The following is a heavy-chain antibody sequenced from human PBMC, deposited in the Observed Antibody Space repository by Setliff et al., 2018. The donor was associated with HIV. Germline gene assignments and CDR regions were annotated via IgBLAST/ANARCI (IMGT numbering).Heavy chain of an antibody. V-gene: IGHV4-59*01. CDR2: IYYSGST. CDR1: GGPISSYY. CDR3: ARRTYGSGRSDP. D-gene: IGHD6-19*01. Sequence: SETLSLTCTVSGGPISSYYWSWIRQPPGKGLEWIGYIYYSGSTNYNPSLKSRVTISVDTSKNQFSLKLSSVTAADTAVYYCARRTYGSGRSDPWGQGTLVTVSS. J-gene: IGHJ5*02.